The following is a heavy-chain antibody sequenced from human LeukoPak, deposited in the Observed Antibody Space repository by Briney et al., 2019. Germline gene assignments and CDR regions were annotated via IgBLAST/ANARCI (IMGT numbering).Heavy chain of an antibody. CDR3: ARDSPINYSRAFDV. CDR1: GFSVSDNY. CDR2: ISSEGMT. J-gene: IGHJ3*01. D-gene: IGHD2-15*01. V-gene: IGHV3-66*02. Sequence: GGTLRLSCAASGFSVSDNYINWVRQAPGKGLERVSIISSEGMTYYGDSVTGRFTLSRDNSKNTLYLQMNSLRTEDTSVYYCARDSPINYSRAFDVWGHGTMVTVSS.